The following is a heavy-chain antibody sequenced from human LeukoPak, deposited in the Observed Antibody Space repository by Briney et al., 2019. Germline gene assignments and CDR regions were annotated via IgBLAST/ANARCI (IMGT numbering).Heavy chain of an antibody. V-gene: IGHV3-20*04. CDR1: GFTFDDYG. CDR3: PRPQRKYQLLFYYSYMDV. D-gene: IGHD2-2*01. CDR2: INWNGGST. J-gene: IGHJ6*03. Sequence: GGSLRLSCAASGFTFDDYGMRWVRQAQGKGLEWVSGINWNGGSTVYADSVKGGLTISRDKAKNSVYVKMKSLRAEYTALYYCPRPQRKYQLLFYYSYMDVWGKGTTVTVSS.